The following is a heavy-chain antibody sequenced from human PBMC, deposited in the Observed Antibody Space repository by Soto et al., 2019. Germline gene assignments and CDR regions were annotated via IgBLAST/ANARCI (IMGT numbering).Heavy chain of an antibody. J-gene: IGHJ4*02. D-gene: IGHD6-6*01. Sequence: AGESLKISCKGSGYSFTSYWIGWVRQMPGKGLEWMGRIDPSDSYTNYSPSFQGHVTISADKSISTAYLQWSSLKASDTAMYYCARGLAALMSGDDDYWGQGTLVTVSS. CDR3: ARGLAALMSGDDDY. CDR1: GYSFTSYW. V-gene: IGHV5-10-1*01. CDR2: IDPSDSYT.